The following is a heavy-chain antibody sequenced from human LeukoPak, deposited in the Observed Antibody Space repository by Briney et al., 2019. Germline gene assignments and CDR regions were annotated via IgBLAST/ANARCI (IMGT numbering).Heavy chain of an antibody. CDR2: ISAYNGNT. Sequence: ASVKVSCKASGYTFTHYAINWVRQAPGQGLEWMGWISAYNGNTNYAQKLQGRVTMTTDTSTSTAYMELRSLRSDDTAVYYCARGIAVAGEDYWGQGTLVTVSS. CDR3: ARGIAVAGEDY. V-gene: IGHV1-18*01. J-gene: IGHJ4*02. CDR1: GYTFTHYA. D-gene: IGHD6-19*01.